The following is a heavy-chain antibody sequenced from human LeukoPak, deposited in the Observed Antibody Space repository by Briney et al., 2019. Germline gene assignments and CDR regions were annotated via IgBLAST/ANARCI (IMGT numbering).Heavy chain of an antibody. CDR2: IIPIFGTA. CDR1: GGTFSSYA. CDR3: ARERAGYSSGLLDY. Sequence: ASVKVSCKASGGTFSSYAISWVRQAPGQGLEWMGGIIPIFGTANYAQKFQGRVTITADKSTSTAYMELSSLRSEDTAVYYCARERAGYSSGLLDYWGQGTLVTVSS. D-gene: IGHD6-19*01. V-gene: IGHV1-69*06. J-gene: IGHJ4*02.